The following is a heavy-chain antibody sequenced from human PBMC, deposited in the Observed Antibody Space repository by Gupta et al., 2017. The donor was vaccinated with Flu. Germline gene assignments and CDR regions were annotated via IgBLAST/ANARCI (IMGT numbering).Heavy chain of an antibody. Sequence: SWIRQAPGKGLEWVSYVSSSATTVFYADSVKGRFTISRDNAKKSLYLQMNNLRAEDTAVYYCARDAHYFGMDVWGQGTTVTVSS. CDR2: VSSSATTV. V-gene: IGHV3-11*01. CDR3: ARDAHYFGMDV. J-gene: IGHJ6*02.